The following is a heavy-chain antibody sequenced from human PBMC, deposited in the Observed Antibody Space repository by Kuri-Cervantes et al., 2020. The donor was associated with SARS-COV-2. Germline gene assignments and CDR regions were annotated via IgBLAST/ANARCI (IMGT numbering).Heavy chain of an antibody. D-gene: IGHD5-18*01. CDR3: ARDTPGYSYGYVNYYYYGMDV. CDR2: ISAHNGNT. V-gene: IGHV1-18*04. J-gene: IGHJ6*01. Sequence: ASVKVSCKASGYTFTSYGISWVRQAPGQGLEWMGWISAHNGNTNYAQKLQGRVTMTTDTSTSTAYMELRSLRSDDTAVYYCARDTPGYSYGYVNYYYYGMDVWGQGTTVTVAS. CDR1: GYTFTSYG.